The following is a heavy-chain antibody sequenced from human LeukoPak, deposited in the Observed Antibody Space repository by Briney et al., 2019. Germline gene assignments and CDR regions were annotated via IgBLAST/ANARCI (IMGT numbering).Heavy chain of an antibody. V-gene: IGHV1-8*01. CDR1: GDTFTNYD. D-gene: IGHD6-19*01. CDR2: INPKSGNT. CDR3: ARGSTYSSGWYTGFDY. J-gene: IGHJ4*02. Sequence: GASVKVSCKAAGDTFTNYDINWGRQATGQGLELMGWINPKSGNTGNAQKFQGRVTLTRDSSISTAFMELSSLRAEDTAVYYCARGSTYSSGWYTGFDYWGQGTLVTVSS.